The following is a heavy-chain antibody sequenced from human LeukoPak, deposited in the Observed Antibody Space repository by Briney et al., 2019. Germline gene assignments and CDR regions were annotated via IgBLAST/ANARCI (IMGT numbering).Heavy chain of an antibody. D-gene: IGHD4-11*01. CDR3: ARDLWENSKGRKRGWDY. V-gene: IGHV1-69*13. J-gene: IGHJ4*02. Sequence: GASVKVSCKASGGTFSSYAISWVRQAPGQGLEWMGGIIPIFGTANYAQKFQGRVTITADESTSTAYMELSSLRSEDTAVYYCARDLWENSKGRKRGWDYWGQGILVTVSS. CDR1: GGTFSSYA. CDR2: IIPIFGTA.